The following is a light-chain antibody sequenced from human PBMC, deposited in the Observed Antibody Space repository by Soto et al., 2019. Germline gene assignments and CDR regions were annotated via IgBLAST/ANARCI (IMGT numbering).Light chain of an antibody. CDR2: EVS. J-gene: IGLJ2*01. CDR3: SSFSSITREV. CDR1: SSDVGGYSY. Sequence: QSVLTQPASLSGSPGQSITISCTGTSSDVGGYSYVSWYQQHPGKTPKLMIYEVSNRPSGVSHRFSGSKSGNTASLTISGLQTEDEADYYCSSFSSITREVFGGGTTLTVL. V-gene: IGLV2-14*01.